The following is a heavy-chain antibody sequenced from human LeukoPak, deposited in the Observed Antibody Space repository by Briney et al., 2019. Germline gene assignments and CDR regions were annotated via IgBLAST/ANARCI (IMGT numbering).Heavy chain of an antibody. D-gene: IGHD3-3*01. CDR1: GYTFTSYG. CDR3: ARGGYDFSSGYYPSR. V-gene: IGHV1-46*01. J-gene: IGHJ4*02. Sequence: ASVKVSCKASGYTFTSYGISWVRQAPGQGLEWMGIINPSVGSTSYAQKFQDRVTMTRDTSTSTVYMELSSLRSEDTAVYYCARGGYDFSSGYYPSRWGQGTLVTVSS. CDR2: INPSVGST.